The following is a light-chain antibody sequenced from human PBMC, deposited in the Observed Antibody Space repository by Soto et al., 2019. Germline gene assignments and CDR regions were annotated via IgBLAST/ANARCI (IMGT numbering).Light chain of an antibody. CDR3: QQYNKWTLT. V-gene: IGKV3-15*01. CDR2: GAS. Sequence: EIVMTQSPVTLSVSPGERATHSCRASQSVSGNLAWYQQKPGQAPRLIIDGASTRATGIPARFSGSGSGTELTLTIGSLQSEDFAVYYCQQYNKWTLTFGGGTKVEIK. J-gene: IGKJ4*01. CDR1: QSVSGN.